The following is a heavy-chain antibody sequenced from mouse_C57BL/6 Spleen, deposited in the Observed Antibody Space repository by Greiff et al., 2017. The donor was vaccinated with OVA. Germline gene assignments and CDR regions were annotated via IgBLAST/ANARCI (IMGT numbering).Heavy chain of an antibody. Sequence: QVQLQQPGAELVKPGASVKLSCKASGYTFTSYWMQWVKQRPGQGLEWIGELDPSDSYTNYNQKFKGKATLTVDTSSSTASMQLSSLTSEDSAVYYCARGGFITTVVAQDYWGQGTTLTVSS. D-gene: IGHD1-1*01. CDR3: ARGGFITTVVAQDY. V-gene: IGHV1-50*01. CDR2: LDPSDSYT. J-gene: IGHJ2*01. CDR1: GYTFTSYW.